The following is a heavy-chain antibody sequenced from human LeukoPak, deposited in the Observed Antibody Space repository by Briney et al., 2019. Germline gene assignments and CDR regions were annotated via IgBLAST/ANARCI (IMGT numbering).Heavy chain of an antibody. D-gene: IGHD4-17*01. CDR1: GYTFTGYY. Sequence: ASVKVSCKASGYTFTGYYMHWVRQAPGQGLEWMGRITPNSGGTNYAQKFQGRVSMTRDTSISTAYMELSRLRSDDTAVYYCARDLIYGDYAFDIWVQGTMVTVSS. CDR2: ITPNSGGT. V-gene: IGHV1-2*06. CDR3: ARDLIYGDYAFDI. J-gene: IGHJ3*02.